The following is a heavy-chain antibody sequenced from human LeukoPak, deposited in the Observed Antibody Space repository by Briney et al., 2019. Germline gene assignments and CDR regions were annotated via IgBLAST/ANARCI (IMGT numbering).Heavy chain of an antibody. CDR1: GFTFSNYW. V-gene: IGHV3-7*01. CDR2: IKQDGSEK. Sequence: GGSLRLSCAASGFTFSNYWMTWVRQVPGKGLEWVANIKQDGSEKYYVDSVRGRFTVSRDNAKNSLYLQVNSLRGEDTAVYYCARWVGGHYDYWGQGTLVTVSS. J-gene: IGHJ4*02. CDR3: ARWVGGHYDY. D-gene: IGHD1-26*01.